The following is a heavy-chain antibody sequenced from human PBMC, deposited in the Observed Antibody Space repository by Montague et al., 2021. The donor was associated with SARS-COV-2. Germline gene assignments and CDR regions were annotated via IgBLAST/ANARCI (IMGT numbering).Heavy chain of an antibody. Sequence: SETLSLTCAVYGGSFSDYKWTWIRQSPGKGLEWLGQTSHSGSANYNPSLKSRVTISVDTAKNQFSLKLTSVNDADTAVYYCTRGAPGYWGQGTLVTVSS. CDR2: TSHSGSA. V-gene: IGHV4-34*01. CDR1: GGSFSDYK. CDR3: TRGAPGY. J-gene: IGHJ4*02.